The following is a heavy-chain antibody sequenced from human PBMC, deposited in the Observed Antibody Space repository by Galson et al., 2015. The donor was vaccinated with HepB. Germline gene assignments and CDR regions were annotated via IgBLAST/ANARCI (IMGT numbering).Heavy chain of an antibody. Sequence: SLRLSCAASGFTFSSYSMNWVRQAPGKGLEWVSYISSSSSTIYYADSVKGRFTISRDNAKNSLYLQMNSPRAEDTAVYYCARDYDCSSTSCYGLVFDYWGQGTLVTVSS. D-gene: IGHD2-2*01. CDR2: ISSSSSTI. V-gene: IGHV3-48*01. J-gene: IGHJ4*02. CDR1: GFTFSSYS. CDR3: ARDYDCSSTSCYGLVFDY.